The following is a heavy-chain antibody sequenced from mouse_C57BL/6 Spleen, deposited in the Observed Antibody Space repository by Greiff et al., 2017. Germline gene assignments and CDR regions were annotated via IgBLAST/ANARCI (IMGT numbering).Heavy chain of an antibody. CDR3: ARLYKSNWYFDV. D-gene: IGHD2-1*01. Sequence: QVHVKQSGPELVKPGASVKISCKASGYAFSSSWMNWVKQRPGKGLEWIGRIYPGDGDTNYNGKFKGKGTLTADKSSGTAYMQLSSLTSEDSAVYFYARLYKSNWYFDVWGTGTTVTVSS. CDR2: IYPGDGDT. J-gene: IGHJ1*03. V-gene: IGHV1-82*01. CDR1: GYAFSSSW.